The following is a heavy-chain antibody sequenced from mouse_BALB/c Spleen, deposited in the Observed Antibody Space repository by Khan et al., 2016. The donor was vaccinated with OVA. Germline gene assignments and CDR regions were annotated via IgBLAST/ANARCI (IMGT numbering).Heavy chain of an antibody. V-gene: IGHV2-4*02. Sequence: VQLQESGPGLVQPSQSLSITCTVSGFSLTSYGVHWVRQPPGKGLEWLGVIWSGGSTDYNAVFISRLSISKDNSKSQVFFKMNSLQTDDTAIYYCARFYDYEGYFDVWGAGTTVTVSS. CDR3: ARFYDYEGYFDV. J-gene: IGHJ1*01. CDR2: IWSGGST. CDR1: GFSLTSYG. D-gene: IGHD2-4*01.